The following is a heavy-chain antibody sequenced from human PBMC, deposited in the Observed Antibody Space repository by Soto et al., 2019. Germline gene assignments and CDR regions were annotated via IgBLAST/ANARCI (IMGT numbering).Heavy chain of an antibody. CDR2: INSDESST. V-gene: IGHV3-74*01. J-gene: IGHJ6*02. D-gene: IGHD6-19*01. CDR3: AREYSSGWYPRAFDV. CDR1: GFTFSSYW. Sequence: GGSLRLSCAASGFTFSSYWMHWVRQAPGKGLVWVSHINSDESSTTYVDSVKGRFTISRDNAKNTLYLQMNSLRAEDTAVYYCAREYSSGWYPRAFDVWGQGTTVTVSS.